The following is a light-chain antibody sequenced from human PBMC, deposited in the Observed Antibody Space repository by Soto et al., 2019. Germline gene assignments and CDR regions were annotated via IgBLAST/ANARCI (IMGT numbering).Light chain of an antibody. CDR2: KAS. CDR3: QQYKSYWT. J-gene: IGKJ1*01. V-gene: IGKV1-5*03. CDR1: QSISSW. Sequence: DIQMTQSPSTLSASVGDRVTITCRASQSISSWLAWYQQKPGKAPKLLIYKASSLESGVPSRFSGSGSGTEFTLSISSLQPNDFATYYCQQYKSYWTCGQGNKVEMK.